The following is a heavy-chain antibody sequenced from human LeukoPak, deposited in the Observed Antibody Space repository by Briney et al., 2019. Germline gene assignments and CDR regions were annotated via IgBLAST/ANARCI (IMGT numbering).Heavy chain of an antibody. J-gene: IGHJ4*02. CDR1: GYTFTGYY. V-gene: IGHV1-2*02. D-gene: IGHD6-6*01. CDR3: APSSSSAFYSDY. Sequence: ASVKVSCKTSGYTFTGYYMHWVRQAPGQGLEWMGWINPNSGGTNYAQKFQGRVTMTRDTSISTAYMELSRLTSDDTAVYYCAPSSSSAFYSDYWGQGTLVTVSS. CDR2: INPNSGGT.